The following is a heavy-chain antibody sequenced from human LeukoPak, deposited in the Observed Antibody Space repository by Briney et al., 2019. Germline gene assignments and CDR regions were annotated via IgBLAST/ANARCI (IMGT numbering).Heavy chain of an antibody. D-gene: IGHD2-2*01. CDR1: GYTFTGYH. V-gene: IGHV1-2*06. J-gene: IGHJ4*02. CDR3: ARDYCSSTSCLFDY. CDR2: INPNSGDT. Sequence: ASVKVSCKATGYTFTGYHMHWVRQAPGQGLEWMGRINPNSGDTNYAQKFQGRVTMTRDTSISTAYMELSRLRSDDTAVYYCARDYCSSTSCLFDYWGQGTLVTVSS.